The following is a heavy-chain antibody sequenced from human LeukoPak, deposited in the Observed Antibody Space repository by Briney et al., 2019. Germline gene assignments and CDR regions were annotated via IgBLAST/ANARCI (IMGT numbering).Heavy chain of an antibody. J-gene: IGHJ4*02. CDR3: ARGPRLWLLRAFDY. CDR2: INHSGST. Sequence: SETLSLTCAVYGGSFSGYYWSWIRQPPGKGLEWIGEINHSGSTNCNPSLKSRVTISVDTSKNQFSLKLSSVTAADTAVYYCARGPRLWLLRAFDYWGQGTLVTVSS. V-gene: IGHV4-34*01. D-gene: IGHD5-18*01. CDR1: GGSFSGYY.